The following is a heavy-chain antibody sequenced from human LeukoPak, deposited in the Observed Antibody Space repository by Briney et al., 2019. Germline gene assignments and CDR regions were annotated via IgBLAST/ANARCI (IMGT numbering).Heavy chain of an antibody. CDR2: IKQDGSEK. V-gene: IGHV3-7*03. Sequence: GGSLRLSCAASGFTFSSYWMSWVRQAPGKGLEWVANIKQDGSEKYYVDSVKGRFTISRDNAKNSLYLQMNSLRAEDTAVYYCASPAGVTTVVTWGYYFDYWGQGTLVTVSS. CDR3: ASPAGVTTVVTWGYYFDY. D-gene: IGHD4-17*01. CDR1: GFTFSSYW. J-gene: IGHJ4*02.